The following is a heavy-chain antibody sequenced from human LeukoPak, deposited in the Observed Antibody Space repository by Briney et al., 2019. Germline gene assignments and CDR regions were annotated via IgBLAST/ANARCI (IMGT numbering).Heavy chain of an antibody. V-gene: IGHV3-15*01. D-gene: IGHD3-10*01. J-gene: IGHJ3*02. CDR2: IKSKTDGGPT. CDR3: TTRGYYYGSGSYYNVAFDI. CDR1: AFTFINAW. Sequence: GGSLTLSCASSAFTFINAWMSWVRPAPGKGLEWVGRIKSKTDGGPTDYAPPVKGRFTISRDDSKNTLYLQMNSLKTEDTAVYYCTTRGYYYGSGSYYNVAFDIWGQGTMVTVSS.